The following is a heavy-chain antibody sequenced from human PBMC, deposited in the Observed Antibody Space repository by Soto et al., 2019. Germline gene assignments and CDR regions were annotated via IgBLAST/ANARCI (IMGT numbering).Heavy chain of an antibody. Sequence: ASVKVSCKASGDTFTANYLHWVRQAPGQGFEWMGWINPKSGGTKFAQKFQGRVTMTRDTSTSTVYMELSSLRSEDTAVYYCARVCSGGSCDLYYYGMDVWGQGTTVTVSS. J-gene: IGHJ6*02. D-gene: IGHD2-15*01. CDR3: ARVCSGGSCDLYYYGMDV. V-gene: IGHV1-2*02. CDR2: INPKSGGT. CDR1: GDTFTANY.